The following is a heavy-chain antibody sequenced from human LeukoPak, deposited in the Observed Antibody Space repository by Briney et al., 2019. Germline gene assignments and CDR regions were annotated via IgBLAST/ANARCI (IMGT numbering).Heavy chain of an antibody. CDR1: GYSFSTYW. J-gene: IGHJ6*02. D-gene: IGHD2-2*02. CDR3: ARTTGYCSSTSCYRYYYYGMDV. Sequence: PGESLKISCKGSGYSFSTYWIGWVRQMPGKGLEWMGIIYPGDSDTRYSPSFQGQVTISVDKSISTAYLQWSSLKASDTAMYYCARTTGYCSSTSCYRYYYYGMDVWGQGTTVAVSS. CDR2: IYPGDSDT. V-gene: IGHV5-51*01.